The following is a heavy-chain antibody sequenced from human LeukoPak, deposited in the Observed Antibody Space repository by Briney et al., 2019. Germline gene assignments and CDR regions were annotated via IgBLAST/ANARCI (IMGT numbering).Heavy chain of an antibody. CDR2: ISSGSSTI. V-gene: IGHV3-48*01. D-gene: IGHD3/OR15-3a*01. Sequence: GGSLRLSCAASGFTFSSYSMNWVRQAPGEGLEWVSYISSGSSTIYYADSMKGRFTISRDNAKNSLYLQMNSLRAEDTAVYYCARDDLGTSFYSYGMDVWGQGTMVTVSS. J-gene: IGHJ6*02. CDR1: GFTFSSYS. CDR3: ARDDLGTSFYSYGMDV.